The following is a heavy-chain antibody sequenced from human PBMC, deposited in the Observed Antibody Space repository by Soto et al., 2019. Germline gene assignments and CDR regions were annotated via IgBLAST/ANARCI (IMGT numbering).Heavy chain of an antibody. J-gene: IGHJ4*02. Sequence: GGSLRLSCAASGFTFSSYVMSWVRQAPGKGLEWVSAISGSGGSTYYADSVKGRFTISRDNSKNTLYLQMNSLRAEDTAVYYCAKGAMVRGVIANFDYWGQGTLVTVSS. D-gene: IGHD3-10*01. CDR2: ISGSGGST. V-gene: IGHV3-23*01. CDR3: AKGAMVRGVIANFDY. CDR1: GFTFSSYV.